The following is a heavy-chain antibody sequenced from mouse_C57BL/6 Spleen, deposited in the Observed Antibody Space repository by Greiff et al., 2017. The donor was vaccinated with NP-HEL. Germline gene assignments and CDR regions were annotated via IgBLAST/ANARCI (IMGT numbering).Heavy chain of an antibody. Sequence: VQLQQSGPELVKPGASVKISCKASGYTFTDYYMNWVKQSHGKSLEWIGDINPNNGGTSYNQKFKGKATLTVDKSASTAYMELRSLTSEDSAVYYCARIHGSHYYVMDYWGQGTSVTVSS. CDR3: ARIHGSHYYVMDY. J-gene: IGHJ4*01. CDR2: INPNNGGT. V-gene: IGHV1-26*01. CDR1: GYTFTDYY. D-gene: IGHD1-1*01.